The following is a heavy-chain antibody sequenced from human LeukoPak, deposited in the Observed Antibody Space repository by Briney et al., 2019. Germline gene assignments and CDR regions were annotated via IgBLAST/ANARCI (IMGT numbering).Heavy chain of an antibody. CDR2: ISGSGGST. J-gene: IGHJ4*02. V-gene: IGHV3-23*01. D-gene: IGHD6-13*01. Sequence: GGSLRPSCASSGFTFSSYAMSWVRQAPGKGLEWVSAISGSGGSTYYADSVKGRFTISRDNSKNTLYLQMNSLRAEDTAVYYCAKQLFSSRTYDYWGQGTLVTVSS. CDR1: GFTFSSYA. CDR3: AKQLFSSRTYDY.